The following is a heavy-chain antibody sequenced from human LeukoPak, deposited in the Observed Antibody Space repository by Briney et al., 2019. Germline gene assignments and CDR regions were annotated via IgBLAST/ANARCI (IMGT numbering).Heavy chain of an antibody. Sequence: ASVKVSCKASVYTFTSYGISWVRQAPGQGLEWMGWISAYNGNTNYAQKLQGRVTMTTDTSTSTAYMELRSLRSDDTAVYYCARDLNTAMVFYYFDYWGQGTLVTVSS. CDR3: ARDLNTAMVFYYFDY. D-gene: IGHD5-18*01. J-gene: IGHJ4*02. CDR1: VYTFTSYG. CDR2: ISAYNGNT. V-gene: IGHV1-18*01.